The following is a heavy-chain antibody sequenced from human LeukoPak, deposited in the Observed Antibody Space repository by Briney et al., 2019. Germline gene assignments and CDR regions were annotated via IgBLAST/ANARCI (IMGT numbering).Heavy chain of an antibody. CDR1: GFTFSSYA. CDR3: ASPGYSYGTFDY. Sequence: GGSLRLSCAASGFTFSSYAMSWVRQAPGKGLEWVSAISGSGGSTYYADSVKGRFTTSRDNSKNTLYLQMNSLRAEDTAVYYCASPGYSYGTFDYWGQGTLVTVSS. CDR2: ISGSGGST. D-gene: IGHD5-18*01. V-gene: IGHV3-23*01. J-gene: IGHJ4*02.